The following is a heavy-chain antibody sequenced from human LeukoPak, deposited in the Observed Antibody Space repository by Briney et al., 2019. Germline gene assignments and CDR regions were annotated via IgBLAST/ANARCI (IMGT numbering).Heavy chain of an antibody. Sequence: SETLSLTCTVSGGSINSSSSFWGWIRQPSGKGLEWIATIYYSGNTFYNPSLKNRVTISVDTSKNQISLKLSSVTAADTAVYYCARLRDNSGYHFDYWGQGTLVTVSS. V-gene: IGHV4-39*01. CDR3: ARLRDNSGYHFDY. CDR1: GGSINSSSSF. D-gene: IGHD3-22*01. J-gene: IGHJ4*02. CDR2: IYYSGNT.